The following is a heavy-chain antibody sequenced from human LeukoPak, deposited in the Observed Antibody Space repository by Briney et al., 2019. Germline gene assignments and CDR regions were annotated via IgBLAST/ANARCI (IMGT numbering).Heavy chain of an antibody. J-gene: IGHJ6*04. CDR2: ITSSSSYI. D-gene: IGHD3-10*02. CDR1: GFTFSSYS. CDR3: AELGITIIGGV. Sequence: GGSVRLSCAASGFTFSSYSMIWVRQAPGKGLEGVSSITSSSSYIYYADSVKGRFTISRDNAKNSLYLQMNSLRAEDTAVYYCAELGITIIGGVWGKGTTVTISS. V-gene: IGHV3-21*01.